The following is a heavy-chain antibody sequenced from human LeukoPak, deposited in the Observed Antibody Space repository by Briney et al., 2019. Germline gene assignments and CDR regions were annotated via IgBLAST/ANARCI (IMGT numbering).Heavy chain of an antibody. CDR2: IYYSGST. Sequence: SETLSLTCTVSGGSISSYYWSWIRQPPGKGLEWIEYIYYSGSTNYNPSLKSRVTISVDTSKNQFSLKLSSVTAADTAVYYCARWGYSYGADAFDIWGQGTMVTVSS. D-gene: IGHD5-18*01. J-gene: IGHJ3*02. CDR1: GGSISSYY. CDR3: ARWGYSYGADAFDI. V-gene: IGHV4-59*01.